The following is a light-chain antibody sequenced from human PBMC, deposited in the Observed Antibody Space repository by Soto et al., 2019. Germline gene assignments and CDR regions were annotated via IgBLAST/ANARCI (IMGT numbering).Light chain of an antibody. CDR2: SNN. CDR1: SSNIGSNY. Sequence: QSVLTQPPSVSGAPGQRVTISCSGSSSNIGSNYVNWYQQLPGSAPKLLIYSNNQRPSGVPDRFSGSKSGTSASLAISGLQSEDEADYYCASWDDSQTGSYVLGNGTKVT. J-gene: IGLJ1*01. V-gene: IGLV1-44*01. CDR3: ASWDDSQTGSYV.